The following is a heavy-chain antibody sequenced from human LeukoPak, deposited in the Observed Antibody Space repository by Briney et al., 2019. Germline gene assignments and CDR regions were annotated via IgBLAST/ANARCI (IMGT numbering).Heavy chain of an antibody. D-gene: IGHD2-2*01. V-gene: IGHV4-38-2*02. CDR3: ARIVNQLLLGGGPRSDY. CDR2: IYHSGST. Sequence: PSETLSLTCTVSGYSISSGYYWGWIRQPPGKGLEWIGSIYHSGSTYYNPSLKSRVTISVDTSKNQFSLKLSSVTAADTAVYYCARIVNQLLLGGGPRSDYWGQGTLVTVSS. J-gene: IGHJ4*02. CDR1: GYSISSGYY.